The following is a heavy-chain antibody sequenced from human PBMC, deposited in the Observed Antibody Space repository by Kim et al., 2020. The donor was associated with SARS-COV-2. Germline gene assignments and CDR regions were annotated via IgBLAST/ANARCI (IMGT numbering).Heavy chain of an antibody. CDR3: AKVVTGSHLTPEF. J-gene: IGHJ4*02. Sequence: GGSLRLSCAASGFSFSDYAMTWVRQGPGKGLEWVSSISGSGENSYYGDSVKGRFTISRDNSKNTVFLEISTLGGDDTAVYYCAKVVTGSHLTPEFWGQGTLVIVSS. CDR1: GFSFSDYA. CDR2: ISGSGENS. D-gene: IGHD7-27*01. V-gene: IGHV3-23*01.